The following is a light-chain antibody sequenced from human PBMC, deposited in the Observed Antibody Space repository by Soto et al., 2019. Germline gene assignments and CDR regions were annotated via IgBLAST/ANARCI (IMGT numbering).Light chain of an antibody. CDR3: CSYAGSSTSWV. V-gene: IGLV2-23*02. Sequence: QSALTQPASVSGSPGQSLTIPCTGTSSDLGSYNLVSWYQQHPGKAPKLMIYEVNKRPSGVSNRFSASKSGNTASLTISGLQAEDEADYYCCSYAGSSTSWVFGGGTKLTVL. J-gene: IGLJ3*02. CDR1: SSDLGSYNL. CDR2: EVN.